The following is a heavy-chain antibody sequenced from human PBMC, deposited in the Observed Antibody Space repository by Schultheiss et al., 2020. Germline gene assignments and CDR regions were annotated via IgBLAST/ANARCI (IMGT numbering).Heavy chain of an antibody. CDR3: AHSPTYYYGSGSDNFDY. CDR1: GFTFSSYG. Sequence: GGSLRLSCAASGFTFSSYGMHWVRQAPGKGLEWMAVIWYDGSNKYYADSVKGRFTISRDNSKNTLYLQMNSLRLEDTAVYYCAHSPTYYYGSGSDNFDYWGQGTLVTVSS. CDR2: IWYDGSNK. J-gene: IGHJ4*02. D-gene: IGHD3-10*01. V-gene: IGHV3-30*02.